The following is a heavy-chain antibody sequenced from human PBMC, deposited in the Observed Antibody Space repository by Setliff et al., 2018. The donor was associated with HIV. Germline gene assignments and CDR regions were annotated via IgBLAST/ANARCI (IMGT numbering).Heavy chain of an antibody. J-gene: IGHJ4*02. V-gene: IGHV4-59*11. CDR1: GGSISNQY. D-gene: IGHD6-6*01. CDR3: ARLRVSSSSQTFDH. CDR2: IYYSGTT. Sequence: ETWSLTCTVSGGSISNQYWSWIRQPQGKGLEWIGYIYYSGTTHYNPSLKSRVAMSVDTSKNQFSLDLTSVTPADTAVYYCARLRVSSSSQTFDHWGQGILVTVSS.